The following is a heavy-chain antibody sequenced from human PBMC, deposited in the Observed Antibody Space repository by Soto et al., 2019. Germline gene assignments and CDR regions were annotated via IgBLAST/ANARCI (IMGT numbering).Heavy chain of an antibody. V-gene: IGHV1-18*01. CDR1: GYTFTSYG. CDR2: ISAYNGNT. D-gene: IGHD6-13*01. Sequence: QVQLVQSGAEVKKPGASVKVSCKASGYTFTSYGISWVRQAPGQGLELMGWISAYNGNTNYAQKLQGRVTMTTDTDTSTAYMELRSIGSDDTAVYYCALPGSLQPGFDYWGQVTLVTVSS. J-gene: IGHJ4*02. CDR3: ALPGSLQPGFDY.